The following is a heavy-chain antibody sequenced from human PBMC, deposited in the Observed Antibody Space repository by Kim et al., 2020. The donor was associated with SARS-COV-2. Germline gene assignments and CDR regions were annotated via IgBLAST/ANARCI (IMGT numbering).Heavy chain of an antibody. CDR3: AREGGGYYYYYGMDV. V-gene: IGHV4-61*02. J-gene: IGHJ6*02. D-gene: IGHD1-26*01. CDR1: GGSISSGSYY. Sequence: SETLSLTCTVSGGSISSGSYYWSWIRQPAGKGLEWIGRIYTSGSTNYNPSLKSRVTISVDTSKNQFSLKLSSVTAADTAVYYCAREGGGYYYYYGMDVWGQGTTVTVSS. CDR2: IYTSGST.